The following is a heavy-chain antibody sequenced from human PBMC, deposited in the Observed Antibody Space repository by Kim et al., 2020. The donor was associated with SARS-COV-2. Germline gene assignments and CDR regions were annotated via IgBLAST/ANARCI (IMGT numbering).Heavy chain of an antibody. Sequence: YVKGRFTISRDKAKNSLYLQMNSLRDEDTAVYYCARVMYTTVHYYYGMDVWGQGTTVTVSS. CDR3: ARVMYTTVHYYYGMDV. V-gene: IGHV3-48*02. D-gene: IGHD4-4*01. J-gene: IGHJ6*02.